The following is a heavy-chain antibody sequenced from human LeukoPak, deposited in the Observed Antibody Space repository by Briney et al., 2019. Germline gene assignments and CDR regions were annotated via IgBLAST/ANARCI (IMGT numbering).Heavy chain of an antibody. CDR3: ARGRRGRSYFDY. CDR2: IYYSGST. CDR1: GGSISSSSYY. Sequence: KSSETLSLTCTVSGGSISSSSYYWGWIRQPPGKGLEWIGSIYYSGSTYYNPSLKSRVTISVDTSKNQFSLKLSSVTAADTAVYYCARGRRGRSYFDYWGQGTLVTVSS. V-gene: IGHV4-39*07. J-gene: IGHJ4*02.